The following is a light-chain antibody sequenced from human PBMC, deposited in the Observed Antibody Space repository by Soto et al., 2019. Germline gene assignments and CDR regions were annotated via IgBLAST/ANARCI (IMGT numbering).Light chain of an antibody. J-gene: IGLJ1*01. CDR2: EVS. CDR3: SSFTGPTTLDV. Sequence: QSVLTQPASVSGSPGQSITISCTGTNSDIGAYNYVSWYQHHPGKAPRLMIFEVSNRPSAVASRFSGSKSGNTASLTISGLQADDEADYYCSSFTGPTTLDVFGTGTKVTVL. CDR1: NSDIGAYNY. V-gene: IGLV2-14*01.